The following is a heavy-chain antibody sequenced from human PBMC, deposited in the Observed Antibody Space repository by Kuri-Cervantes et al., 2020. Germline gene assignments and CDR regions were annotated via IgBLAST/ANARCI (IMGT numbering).Heavy chain of an antibody. CDR1: GFIFSDFG. CDR2: IWYDGSNK. D-gene: IGHD6-6*01. J-gene: IGHJ4*02. Sequence: GGSLRLSCEASGFIFSDFGMNWVRQAPGKGLEWVAVIWYDGSNKYYADSVKGRFTISRDNSRNTLYLQMNSLRDEDTAVYYCASGREKRRIAARTNYFDYWGQGTLVTVSS. CDR3: ASGREKRRIAARTNYFDY. V-gene: IGHV3-33*08.